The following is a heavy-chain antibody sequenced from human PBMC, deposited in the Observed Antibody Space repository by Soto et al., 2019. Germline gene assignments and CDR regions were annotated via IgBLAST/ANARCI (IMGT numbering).Heavy chain of an antibody. V-gene: IGHV4-59*12. Sequence: SETLSLTCTVSGGSLNSYCWSWIRQPPGMGLESVGYIYYSGSTNYNPPLRSRAIISVDPSKIQGSLKLTSVSAANTAVYYCARLRTQDCSSTSCCFYPDSWGPGTLVTVSS. CDR1: GGSLNSYC. CDR2: IYYSGST. J-gene: IGHJ4*02. D-gene: IGHD2-2*01. CDR3: ARLRTQDCSSTSCCFYPDS.